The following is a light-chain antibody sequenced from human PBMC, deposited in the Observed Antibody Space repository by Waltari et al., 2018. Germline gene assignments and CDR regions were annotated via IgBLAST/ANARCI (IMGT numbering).Light chain of an antibody. CDR2: GNN. V-gene: IGLV1-40*01. Sequence: QSGLTQPPSVSGAPGQSVTISCTGPSPNTGADSDSHWYQVLPGTAPKLLIFGNNHRPSGVPDRFSGSKSGTSASRAITGLQAEDEADYYCQSYDSSLIASVFGGGTKLTVL. CDR3: QSYDSSLIASV. CDR1: SPNTGADSD. J-gene: IGLJ2*01.